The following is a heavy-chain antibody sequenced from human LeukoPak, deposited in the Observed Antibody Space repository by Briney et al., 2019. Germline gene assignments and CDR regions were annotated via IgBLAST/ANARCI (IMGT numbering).Heavy chain of an antibody. J-gene: IGHJ3*02. CDR1: GFTFYDYG. Sequence: GGSLTLSCAGSGFTFYDYGMSWLRRAPGKGLEWVSGINWNGGSTNYADSVKGRFTISRDNAKNSLYLQVNSLRAEDTALYYCARGFYYDSGATWRAFNIWGQGTMVTVCS. D-gene: IGHD3-22*01. V-gene: IGHV3-20*04. CDR3: ARGFYYDSGATWRAFNI. CDR2: INWNGGST.